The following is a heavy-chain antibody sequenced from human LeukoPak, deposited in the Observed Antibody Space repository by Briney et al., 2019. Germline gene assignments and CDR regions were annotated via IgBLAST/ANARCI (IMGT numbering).Heavy chain of an antibody. J-gene: IGHJ4*02. CDR3: ARGGVQLWYYLDY. CDR1: VFTFSNYA. Sequence: GGSLRLSYAASVFTFSNYAMSWVRQAPGKGLEWVSSVSGSGGSTSYADSVKGRFTISRDNSRNTLYLQMNSLRPGDTAVYYCARGGVQLWYYLDYWGQGTLVTVSS. CDR2: VSGSGGST. V-gene: IGHV3-23*01. D-gene: IGHD5-18*01.